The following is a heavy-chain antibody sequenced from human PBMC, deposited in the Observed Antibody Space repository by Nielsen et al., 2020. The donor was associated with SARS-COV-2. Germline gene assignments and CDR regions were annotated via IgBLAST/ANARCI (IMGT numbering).Heavy chain of an antibody. CDR1: GFIFSSYR. CDR2: INPDDSRT. CDR3: ARLRDDGYYYDTGPYDY. D-gene: IGHD3-22*01. J-gene: IGHJ4*02. V-gene: IGHV3-74*03. Sequence: GESLKISCAASGFIFSSYRMHWVRQAPGKGLVWVSHINPDDSRTTYADSVKGRFTISRDNAKNTLYLQMNSLRAEDTAVYYCARLRDDGYYYDTGPYDYWGQGTLVTVSS.